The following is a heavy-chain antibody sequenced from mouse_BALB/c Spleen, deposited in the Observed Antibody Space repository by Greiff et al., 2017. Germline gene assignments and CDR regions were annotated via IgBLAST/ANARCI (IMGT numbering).Heavy chain of an antibody. CDR2: ISSGSSTI. CDR1: GFTFSSFG. CDR3: ARSGNYYRYGDYAMDY. Sequence: EVKLVESGGGLVQPGGSRKLSCAASGFTFSSFGMHWVRQAPEKGLEWVAYISSGSSTIYYADTVKGRFTISRDNPKNTLFLQMTSLRSEDTAMYYCARSGNYYRYGDYAMDYWGQGTSVTVSS. J-gene: IGHJ4*01. D-gene: IGHD2-14*01. V-gene: IGHV5-17*02.